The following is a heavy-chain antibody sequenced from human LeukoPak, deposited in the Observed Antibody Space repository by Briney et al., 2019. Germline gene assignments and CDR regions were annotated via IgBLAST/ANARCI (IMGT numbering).Heavy chain of an antibody. J-gene: IGHJ4*02. V-gene: IGHV4-39*07. CDR1: GGSISTSNYY. D-gene: IGHD3-16*01. Sequence: PSETLSLTCTVSGGSISTSNYYWGWIRQPPGRGLEWIGNICYSGSTYYSPSLRSRITISLDTSRNQFSLKLNSVTAADTAVYYCARQITFGGVINYWGQGTLVTVSS. CDR3: ARQITFGGVINY. CDR2: ICYSGST.